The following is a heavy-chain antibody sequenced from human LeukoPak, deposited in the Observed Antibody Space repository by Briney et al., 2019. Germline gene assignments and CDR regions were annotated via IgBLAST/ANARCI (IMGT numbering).Heavy chain of an antibody. V-gene: IGHV3-48*01. J-gene: IGHJ4*02. D-gene: IGHD1-26*01. CDR2: ISSSSSTI. Sequence: GGSLRLSCAASGFTFSSYSMNWVRQAPGKGLEWVSYISSSSSTIYYADSVKGRFTISRDNAKNSLYLQMNSLRAEDTAVYYCAREGAYTPLDYWGQGTLVTVSS. CDR3: AREGAYTPLDY. CDR1: GFTFSSYS.